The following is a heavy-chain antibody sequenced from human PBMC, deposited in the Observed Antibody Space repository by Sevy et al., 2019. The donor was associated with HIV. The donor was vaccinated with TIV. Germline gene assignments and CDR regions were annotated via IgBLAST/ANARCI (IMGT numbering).Heavy chain of an antibody. CDR2: ISGSGGST. Sequence: GGSLRLSCAASGFTFSSYAMSWVRQAPGKGLEWVSAISGSGGSTYYADSVKGRFTISRDNSKNTLYLQMNSLRAEDTAVYYCGKDYYGSGSYYHDAFDIWGQGTMVTVSS. V-gene: IGHV3-23*01. CDR3: GKDYYGSGSYYHDAFDI. CDR1: GFTFSSYA. D-gene: IGHD3-10*01. J-gene: IGHJ3*02.